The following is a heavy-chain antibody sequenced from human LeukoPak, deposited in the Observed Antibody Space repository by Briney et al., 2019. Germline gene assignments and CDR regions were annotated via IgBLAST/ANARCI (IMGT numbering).Heavy chain of an antibody. CDR2: ISAYNGNT. D-gene: IGHD6-19*01. CDR3: ARIPDSSGWYFYFDY. Sequence: AASVKVSCKASGYTFTSYGISWVRQAPGQGLEWMGWISAYNGNTNYAQKLQGRVTMTTDTSTSTAYMELRSLRSDDTAVYYCARIPDSSGWYFYFDYWGQGTLVTVSS. J-gene: IGHJ4*02. CDR1: GYTFTSYG. V-gene: IGHV1-18*01.